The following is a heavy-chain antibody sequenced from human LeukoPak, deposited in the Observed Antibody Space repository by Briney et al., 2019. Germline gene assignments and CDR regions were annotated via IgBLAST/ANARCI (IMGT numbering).Heavy chain of an antibody. CDR3: ARPAYPRHDSSGYYSE. D-gene: IGHD3-22*01. V-gene: IGHV3-7*01. CDR2: IKEDGSEK. CDR1: GFTFSNYW. Sequence: PGGSLSLSCAASGFTFSNYWMSWVRQAPGKGLEWVANIKEDGSEKYYVGSVKGRFTISRDNARNSLYLQMNSLRAEDTAVYYCARPAYPRHDSSGYYSEWGQGTLVTVSS. J-gene: IGHJ4*02.